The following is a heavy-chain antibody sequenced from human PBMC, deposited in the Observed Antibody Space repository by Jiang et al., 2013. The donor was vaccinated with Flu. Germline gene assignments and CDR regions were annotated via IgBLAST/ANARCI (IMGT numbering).Heavy chain of an antibody. J-gene: IGHJ4*02. CDR2: IYPADSDT. D-gene: IGHD5-18*01. CDR1: GYSFATHW. V-gene: IGHV5-51*03. CDR3: ASIVDKAHSPSY. Sequence: GAEVKKPGESLKISCKGSGYSFATHWIAWVRQMPGKGLEWMGIIYPADSDTRYSPSFQGQVTISADKSISTAYLQWSSLKASDTAMYYCASIVDKAHSPSYWGQGTLVTVSS.